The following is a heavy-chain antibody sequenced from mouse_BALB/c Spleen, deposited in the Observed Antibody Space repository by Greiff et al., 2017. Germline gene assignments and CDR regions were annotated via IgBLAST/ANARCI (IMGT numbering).Heavy chain of an antibody. CDR3: ARWTTDFDY. V-gene: IGHV1-53*01. Sequence: VQLQQSGAELVKPGASVKLSCKASGYTFTSYSMYWVKQRPGQGLEGIGEINPSNGGTNFNEKFKSKATLTSDKPSSTAYMELSSLTSEDSAVYYCARWTTDFDYWGQGTTLTVSS. CDR2: INPSNGGT. J-gene: IGHJ2*01. CDR1: GYTFTSYS. D-gene: IGHD1-1*01.